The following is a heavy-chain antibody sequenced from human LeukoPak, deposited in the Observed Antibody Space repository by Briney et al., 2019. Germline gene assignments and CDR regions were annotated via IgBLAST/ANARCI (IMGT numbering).Heavy chain of an antibody. V-gene: IGHV4-59*01. CDR1: GGSLSSYY. J-gene: IGHJ4*02. CDR2: ISYSGST. D-gene: IGHD3-22*01. CDR3: AREDYYDSSGYYFDC. Sequence: SETLSLTCSVSGGSLSSYYWSWIRQPPGKGLEWIGYISYSGSTNYNPSLKSRVTISVDTSKNQFSLKLSSVTAADTAVYYCAREDYYDSSGYYFDCWGQGTLVTVFS.